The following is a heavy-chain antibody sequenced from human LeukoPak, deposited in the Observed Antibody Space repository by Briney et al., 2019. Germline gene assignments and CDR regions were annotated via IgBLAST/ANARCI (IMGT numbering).Heavy chain of an antibody. D-gene: IGHD6-13*01. CDR3: AREIAAAGTYWFDP. CDR1: GGSISSYY. Sequence: SETLSLTCTVSGGSISSYYWSWIRQPPGKGLEWIGYIYYSGSTNYNPSLKSRVTISVDTSKNQFSLKLSSVTAADTAVYYCAREIAAAGTYWFDPRGQGTLVTVSS. CDR2: IYYSGST. V-gene: IGHV4-59*01. J-gene: IGHJ5*02.